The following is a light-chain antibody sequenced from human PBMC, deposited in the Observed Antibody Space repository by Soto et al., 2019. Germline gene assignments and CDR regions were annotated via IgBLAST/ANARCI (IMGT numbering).Light chain of an antibody. V-gene: IGKV1-5*01. Sequence: DIQMTQSPSTLSASVGDRVTITCRASQSISSWLAWYQQKPGKAPKLLIYDASSLESGVPSRFSGSGSGTEFTLTISSLQPDDCATYYCQKYNSYQYTVGQGTKLDIK. CDR1: QSISSW. J-gene: IGKJ2*01. CDR3: QKYNSYQYT. CDR2: DAS.